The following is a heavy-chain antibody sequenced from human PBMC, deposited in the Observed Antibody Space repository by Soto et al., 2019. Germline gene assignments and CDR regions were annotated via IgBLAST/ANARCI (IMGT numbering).Heavy chain of an antibody. CDR3: ARETKVWYYYGSGSYSHYNWFDP. D-gene: IGHD3-10*01. J-gene: IGHJ5*02. CDR2: INAGNGNT. CDR1: GYTFTSYA. V-gene: IGHV1-3*01. Sequence: GASVKVSCKASGYTFTSYAMHWVRQAPGQRLEWMGWINAGNGNTKYSQKFQGRVTITRDTSASTAYMELSSLRSEDTAVYYCARETKVWYYYGSGSYSHYNWFDPWGQGTLVTVS.